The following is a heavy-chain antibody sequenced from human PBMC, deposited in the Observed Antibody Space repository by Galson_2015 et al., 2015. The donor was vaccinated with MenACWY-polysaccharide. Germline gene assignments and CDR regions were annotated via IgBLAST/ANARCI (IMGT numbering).Heavy chain of an antibody. J-gene: IGHJ6*02. Sequence: TLSLTCTVSGGFISSGGHYWTWIRQHPEKGLEWIAYIRGSGNSNYNPSLKSRVIISVDTSKNQFSLSLSSVTAADTAMYYCARDGVAVPPANGIYYHYGMDVWGQGTTVTVSS. CDR2: IRGSGNS. D-gene: IGHD2-2*01. CDR3: ARDGVAVPPANGIYYHYGMDV. V-gene: IGHV4-31*03. CDR1: GGFISSGGHY.